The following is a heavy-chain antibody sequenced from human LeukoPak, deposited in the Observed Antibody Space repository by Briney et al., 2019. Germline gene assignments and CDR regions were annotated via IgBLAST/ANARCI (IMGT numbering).Heavy chain of an antibody. Sequence: GGSLRLSCAASGFTFSSYAMHWVRQAPGKGLEWVAVISYDGSNKYYADSVKGRFTISRDNSKNTLYLQMNSLRAEDTAVYYCARARYDSSGYNQYFQHWGQGTLVTVSS. D-gene: IGHD3-22*01. CDR3: ARARYDSSGYNQYFQH. V-gene: IGHV3-30*04. CDR1: GFTFSSYA. CDR2: ISYDGSNK. J-gene: IGHJ1*01.